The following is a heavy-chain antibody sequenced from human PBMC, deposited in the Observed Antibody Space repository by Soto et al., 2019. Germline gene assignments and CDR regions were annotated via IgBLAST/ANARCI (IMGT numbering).Heavy chain of an antibody. D-gene: IGHD3-3*01. V-gene: IGHV3-64D*06. CDR1: GFTFSGYA. CDR2: ISSNGGST. J-gene: IGHJ6*02. Sequence: GGSLRLSCSASGFTFSGYAMHWVRQAPGKGLEYVSAISSNGGSTYYADSVKGRFTISRDNSKNTLYLQMSSLRAEDTAVYYCVKEEDSYYDFWSGYYRNYGMDVWGQGTTVTVSS. CDR3: VKEEDSYYDFWSGYYRNYGMDV.